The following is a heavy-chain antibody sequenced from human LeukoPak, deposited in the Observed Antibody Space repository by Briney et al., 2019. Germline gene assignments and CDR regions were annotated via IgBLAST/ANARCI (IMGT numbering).Heavy chain of an antibody. CDR2: INAGNGNT. CDR1: GGTFSSYA. D-gene: IGHD7-27*01. Sequence: GASVKVSCKASGGTFSSYAMHWVRQAPGQRLEWMGWINAGNGNTKYSQKFQGRVTITRDTSASTAYMELSSLRSEDTAVYYCARDLGLSNWFDPWGQGTLVTVSS. J-gene: IGHJ5*02. V-gene: IGHV1-3*01. CDR3: ARDLGLSNWFDP.